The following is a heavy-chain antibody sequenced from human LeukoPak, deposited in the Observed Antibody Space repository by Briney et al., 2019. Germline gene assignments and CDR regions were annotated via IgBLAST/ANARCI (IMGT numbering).Heavy chain of an antibody. D-gene: IGHD5-24*01. Sequence: GASVKVSCKASGGTFSSYAISWVRQAPGQGLECMGTIIPIVGIANYAQKFQDRVTITADKFTSTAYMELSSLGSEDTAVYYCARDGEMATIYFDYWGQGTLVTVSS. CDR1: GGTFSSYA. CDR3: ARDGEMATIYFDY. J-gene: IGHJ4*02. CDR2: IIPIVGIA. V-gene: IGHV1-69*04.